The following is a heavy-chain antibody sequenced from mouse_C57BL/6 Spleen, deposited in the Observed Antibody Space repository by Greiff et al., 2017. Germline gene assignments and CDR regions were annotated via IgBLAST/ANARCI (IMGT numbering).Heavy chain of an antibody. CDR2: ISDGGSYT. CDR1: GFTFSSYA. Sequence: EVMLVESGGGLVKPGGSLKLSCAASGFTFSSYAMSWVRQTPEKRLEWVATISDGGSYTYYPDNVKGRFTISRDNAKNNLYLQMSHLKSEDTALYYCARDRGYYGSSSGFAYWGKGTLVTVSA. V-gene: IGHV5-4*01. D-gene: IGHD1-1*01. J-gene: IGHJ3*01. CDR3: ARDRGYYGSSSGFAY.